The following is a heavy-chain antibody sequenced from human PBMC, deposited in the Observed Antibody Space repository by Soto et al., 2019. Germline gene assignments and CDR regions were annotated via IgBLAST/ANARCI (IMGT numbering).Heavy chain of an antibody. D-gene: IGHD2-21*01. Sequence: PSETLSLTCSVSGGSISSHYWNWIRQPPGKGLEWIGYIYYTGSTNYNPSLKSRVTMSIDTSKNQFSLKLSSVTAADTAVYYCAILAYCGGDCYWVDYWGQGTLVTVSS. CDR2: IYYTGST. V-gene: IGHV4-59*11. CDR1: GGSISSHY. CDR3: AILAYCGGDCYWVDY. J-gene: IGHJ4*02.